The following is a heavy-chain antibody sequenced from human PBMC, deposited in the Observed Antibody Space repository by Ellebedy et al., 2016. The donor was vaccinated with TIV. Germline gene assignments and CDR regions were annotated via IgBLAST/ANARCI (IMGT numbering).Heavy chain of an antibody. CDR3: TRASDFDY. J-gene: IGHJ4*02. D-gene: IGHD1-26*01. Sequence: GEPLKISXAASGFTFSTYGMTWVRQAPGKGLQWVSYISSSGTPIYYADSVKGRFAISRDNAKNSLYLQLNSLRDEDTAVYYCTRASDFDYWGQGTLVTVSS. V-gene: IGHV3-48*02. CDR1: GFTFSTYG. CDR2: ISSSGTPI.